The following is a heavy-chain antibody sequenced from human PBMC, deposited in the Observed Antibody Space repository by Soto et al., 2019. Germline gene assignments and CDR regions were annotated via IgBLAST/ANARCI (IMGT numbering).Heavy chain of an antibody. CDR2: FDPEDGET. CDR3: ATDLGKQLEPGY. D-gene: IGHD6-6*01. Sequence: ASVKVSCKXSGYTLTELSMHWVRQAPGKGLEWMGGFDPEDGETIYAQKFQGRVTMTEDTSTDTAYMELSSLRSEDTAVYYCATDLGKQLEPGYWGQGTLVTVSS. J-gene: IGHJ4*02. V-gene: IGHV1-24*01. CDR1: GYTLTELS.